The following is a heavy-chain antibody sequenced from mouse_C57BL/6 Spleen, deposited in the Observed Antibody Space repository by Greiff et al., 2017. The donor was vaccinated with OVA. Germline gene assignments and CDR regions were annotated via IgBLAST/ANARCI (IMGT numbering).Heavy chain of an antibody. CDR2: IWSGGST. CDR1: GFSLTSYG. V-gene: IGHV2-2*01. Sequence: VQLVESGPGLVQPSQSLSITCTVSGFSLTSYGVHWVRQSPGKGLEWLGVIWSGGSTDYNAAFISRLSISKDNSKSQVFFKMNSLQADDTAIYYCARGYGSSYGAWFAYWGQGTLVTVSA. D-gene: IGHD1-1*01. J-gene: IGHJ3*01. CDR3: ARGYGSSYGAWFAY.